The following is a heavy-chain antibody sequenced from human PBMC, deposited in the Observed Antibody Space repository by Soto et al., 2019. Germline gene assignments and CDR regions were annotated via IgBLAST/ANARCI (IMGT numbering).Heavy chain of an antibody. D-gene: IGHD3-9*01. CDR2: ISGSGGST. Sequence: GGSLRLSCAASGFTFSSYAMSWVRQAPGKGLEWVSAISGSGGSTYYADSVKGRFTISGDNSKNTLYLQMNSLRAEDTAVYYCAKDRDDILTGTGYFDYWGQGTLVTVSS. CDR1: GFTFSSYA. V-gene: IGHV3-23*01. CDR3: AKDRDDILTGTGYFDY. J-gene: IGHJ4*02.